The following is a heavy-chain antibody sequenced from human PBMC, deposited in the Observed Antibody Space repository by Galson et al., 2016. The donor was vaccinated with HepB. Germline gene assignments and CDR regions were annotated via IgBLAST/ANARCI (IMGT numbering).Heavy chain of an antibody. CDR3: AKPILAAHYYYYGMKV. D-gene: IGHD3-3*01. J-gene: IGHJ6*02. V-gene: IGHV3-23*01. CDR2: ISGGGDDT. Sequence: SLRLSCAASGFTFNNYAMSWVRQAPGKGLEWVSGISGGGDDTDYADSVKGRFIISRDNSKDTLYLQMNSLRDEDTAVYYCAKPILAAHYYYYGMKVWGQGTTVTVS. CDR1: GFTFNNYA.